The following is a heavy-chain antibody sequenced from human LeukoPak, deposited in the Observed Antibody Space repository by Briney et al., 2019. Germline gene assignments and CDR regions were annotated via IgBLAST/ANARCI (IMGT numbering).Heavy chain of an antibody. V-gene: IGHV1-69*04. CDR2: IIPILGIA. J-gene: IGHJ4*02. D-gene: IGHD5-12*01. CDR3: ARIGEMATIAGY. CDR1: GGTFISYA. Sequence: SVKVSCKASGGTFISYAISWVRQAPGQGLEWMGRIIPILGIANYAQKFQGRVTITADKSTSTAYMELSSLRSEDTAVYYCARIGEMATIAGYWGQGTLVTVSS.